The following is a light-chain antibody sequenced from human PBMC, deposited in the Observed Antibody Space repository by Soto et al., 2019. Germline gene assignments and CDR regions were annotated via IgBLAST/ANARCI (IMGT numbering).Light chain of an antibody. CDR3: QSYDSSLSDWV. CDR2: GNS. V-gene: IGLV1-40*01. CDR1: SSNFGAGYD. Sequence: QSVLTQPPSVSGAPGQRVTISCSGSSSNFGAGYDVHWYQQLPGTAPKLLIFGNSNRPSGVPDRLSGSKSGTSASLAITGLQAEDEADYYCQSYDSSLSDWVFGGGTKLTVL. J-gene: IGLJ3*02.